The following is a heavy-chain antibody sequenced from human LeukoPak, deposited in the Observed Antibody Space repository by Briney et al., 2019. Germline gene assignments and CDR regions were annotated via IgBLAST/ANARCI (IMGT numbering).Heavy chain of an antibody. V-gene: IGHV5-51*01. CDR2: IFPADSDT. CDR3: ARLTMVRGARYFDP. J-gene: IGHJ5*02. D-gene: IGHD3-10*01. Sequence: GESLKISCKGSGYSFTSYWIGWVRQMPGKGLEWMGIIFPADSDTRYSPSFQGQVTISADKSITTAYLQWSSLKASDSAMYYCARLTMVRGARYFDPWGQGTLVTVSS. CDR1: GYSFTSYW.